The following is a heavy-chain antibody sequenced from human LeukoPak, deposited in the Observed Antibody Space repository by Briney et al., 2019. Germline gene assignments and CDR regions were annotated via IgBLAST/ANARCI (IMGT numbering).Heavy chain of an antibody. J-gene: IGHJ3*02. V-gene: IGHV4-38-2*02. CDR2: IDHSGST. Sequence: SETLSLTCNVSGYSISNGYYCGWLRQPPGKGLGLIAIIDHSGSTYHNPSVKSRVTISVDMPKNQFSLKLNCLTAADTAVYYCAREKGGVVVVAATRDDGFDIWGQGTMVSVSS. D-gene: IGHD2-15*01. CDR3: AREKGGVVVVAATRDDGFDI. CDR1: GYSISNGYY.